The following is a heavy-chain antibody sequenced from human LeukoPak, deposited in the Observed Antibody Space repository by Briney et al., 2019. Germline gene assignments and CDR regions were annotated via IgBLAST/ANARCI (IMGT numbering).Heavy chain of an antibody. CDR2: IYHSGRT. Sequence: SETLSLTCTVSGYSVSSGYYWGWIRQPPGKGLEWIGSIYHSGRTFYNPSLKSRVTISVDTSKNQFSLKLSSVTAADTAVYYCARENSGWYDYWGQGTLVTVSS. J-gene: IGHJ4*02. CDR1: GYSVSSGYY. D-gene: IGHD6-19*01. V-gene: IGHV4-38-2*02. CDR3: ARENSGWYDY.